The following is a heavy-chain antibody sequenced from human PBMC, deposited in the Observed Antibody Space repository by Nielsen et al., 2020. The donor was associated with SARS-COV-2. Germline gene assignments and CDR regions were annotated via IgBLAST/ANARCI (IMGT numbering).Heavy chain of an antibody. Sequence: GGSLRPSCAPSGFTFSSLWMSWVRQVPGKGLEWVADIKPDGSENFYVDSVKGRFTISRDNAKNSMSLQMNSLRVEDTAVYYCARDWSRAFDVWGQGTMVTVSS. CDR2: IKPDGSEN. CDR3: ARDWSRAFDV. V-gene: IGHV3-7*01. CDR1: GFTFSSLW. J-gene: IGHJ3*01.